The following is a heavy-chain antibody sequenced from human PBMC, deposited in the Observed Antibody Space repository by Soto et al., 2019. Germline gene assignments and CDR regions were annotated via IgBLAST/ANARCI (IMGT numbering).Heavy chain of an antibody. Sequence: SVKVSCKASGGTFSSFGISWVRQAPGQGLEWMGGIIPVFGRPNYAQRFRGRLTITADESTNTGYMELIDLTSEDTAVYYCAREASGYDFWGQGTQVTVSS. CDR3: AREASGYDF. J-gene: IGHJ1*01. D-gene: IGHD5-12*01. CDR1: GGTFSSFG. V-gene: IGHV1-69*13. CDR2: IIPVFGRP.